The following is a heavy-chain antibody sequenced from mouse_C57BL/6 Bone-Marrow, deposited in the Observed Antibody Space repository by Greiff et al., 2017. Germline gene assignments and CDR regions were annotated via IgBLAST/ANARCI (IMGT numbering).Heavy chain of an antibody. D-gene: IGHD3-3*01. CDR3: ARRGWGYFDV. V-gene: IGHV1-63*01. CDR1: GYTFTSYW. CDR2: IYPGGGYT. J-gene: IGHJ1*03. Sequence: QVQLQQPGAELVMPGASVKLSCKASGYTFTSYWMHWVKQRPGHGLEWIGDIYPGGGYTNYNEKFKGKATLTADKSSSTAYMQFSSLTSEDSAIYYCARRGWGYFDVWGTGTTVTVSS.